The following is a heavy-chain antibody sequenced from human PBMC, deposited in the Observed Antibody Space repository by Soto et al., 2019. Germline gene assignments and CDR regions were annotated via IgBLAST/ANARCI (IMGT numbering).Heavy chain of an antibody. J-gene: IGHJ4*02. D-gene: IGHD5-18*01. V-gene: IGHV4-31*03. CDR1: GGSISSGGYY. Sequence: QVQLQESGPGLVKPSQTLSLTCTVSGGSISSGGYYWSWIRQHPGKGLEWIGYIYYSGSTYYNPSLKSRXXIXVXXSKNQFSLKLSSVTAADTAVYYCARVDTAMAPFDYWGQGTLVTVSS. CDR3: ARVDTAMAPFDY. CDR2: IYYSGST.